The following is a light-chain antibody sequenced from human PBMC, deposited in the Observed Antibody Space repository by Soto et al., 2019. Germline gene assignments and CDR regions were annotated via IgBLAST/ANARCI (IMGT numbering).Light chain of an antibody. V-gene: IGKV3-20*01. CDR2: GAS. Sequence: EIVLTQSPGTLSLSPGERATLSCRASQSVSSSYLAWYQQKPGQTPRLLIYGASNRATGIPDRYSGSGSGTDFTLTISRLEPEDFAVYYCQQYGSPLTFGGATKVEIK. CDR3: QQYGSPLT. CDR1: QSVSSSY. J-gene: IGKJ4*01.